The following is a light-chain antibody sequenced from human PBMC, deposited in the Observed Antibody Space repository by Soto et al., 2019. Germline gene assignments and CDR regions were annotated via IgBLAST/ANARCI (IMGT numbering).Light chain of an antibody. Sequence: EIVLTQSPGTLSLSPGEGATLSCRASRSVSSRYLAWYQQKPRQAPRLLIYGASSRATGIPDRFSGSGSGTDFTLTISRLEPEDFAVYHCHQYGYSPNTFGQGTKLEIK. J-gene: IGKJ2*01. CDR2: GAS. CDR3: HQYGYSPNT. CDR1: RSVSSRY. V-gene: IGKV3-20*01.